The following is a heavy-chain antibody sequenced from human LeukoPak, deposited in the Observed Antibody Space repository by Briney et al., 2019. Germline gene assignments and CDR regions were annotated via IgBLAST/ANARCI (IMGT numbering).Heavy chain of an antibody. D-gene: IGHD2-21*02. J-gene: IGHJ6*02. V-gene: IGHV1-18*01. CDR1: GYTFTTYG. CDR2: ISAYNGNT. CDR3: ARVWVVVVTAIPHYGMDV. Sequence: GASVKVSCKASGYTFTTYGISWVRQAPGQGLEWMGWISAYNGNTNYAQKLQGRVTMTTDTSTSTAYMELRSLRSDDTAVYYCARVWVVVVTAIPHYGMDVWGRGTTVTVSS.